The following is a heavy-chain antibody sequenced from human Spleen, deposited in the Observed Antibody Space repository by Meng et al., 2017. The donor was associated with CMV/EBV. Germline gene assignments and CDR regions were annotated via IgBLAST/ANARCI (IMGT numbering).Heavy chain of an antibody. Sequence: GGSLRLSCKASGYSFTSYWIGWVRQMPGKGLEWMGIIYTGDSDTRYSPSLQGQVTISADKSINTAYLQWSSLKPSDTAMYFCARSAASHDAFDFWGQGTVVTVSS. CDR2: IYTGDSDT. J-gene: IGHJ3*01. D-gene: IGHD2-2*01. CDR1: GYSFTSYW. CDR3: ARSAASHDAFDF. V-gene: IGHV5-51*01.